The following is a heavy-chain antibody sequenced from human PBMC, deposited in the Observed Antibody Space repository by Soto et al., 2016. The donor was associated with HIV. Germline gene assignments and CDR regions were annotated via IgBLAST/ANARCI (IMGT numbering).Heavy chain of an antibody. CDR2: INQDGSQT. V-gene: IGHV3-7*01. CDR3: VSHCSDTTCYEFIDY. D-gene: IGHD2-2*01. J-gene: IGHJ4*02. Sequence: EVQLVESGGGLVQPGGSLRLSCAVSGFTFSSYWMTWVRQAPGKGLEWVANINQDGSQTYYADSVKGRFTISRDNAKNSLSLQLNSLRAGDTAVYFCVSHCSDTTCYEFIDYWGPGNPGHRLL. CDR1: GFTFSSYW.